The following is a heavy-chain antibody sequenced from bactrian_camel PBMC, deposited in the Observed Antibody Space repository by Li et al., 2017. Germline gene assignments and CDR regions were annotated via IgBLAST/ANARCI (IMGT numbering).Heavy chain of an antibody. CDR2: FSPNAVT. CDR3: AADLPHGNPFWKGCKWGGAFGY. V-gene: IGHV3S55*01. CDR1: THSSTNCG. D-gene: IGHD1*01. Sequence: QVQLVESGGGSVQAGGSLRLSCTASTHSSTNCGVHWLRQAPGKERERVAGFSPNAVTDYADSVSGRFTISKDSRGFLNLEMNSLKPEDTAMYYCAADLPHGNPFWKGCKWGGAFGYRGQGTQVTVS. J-gene: IGHJ6*01.